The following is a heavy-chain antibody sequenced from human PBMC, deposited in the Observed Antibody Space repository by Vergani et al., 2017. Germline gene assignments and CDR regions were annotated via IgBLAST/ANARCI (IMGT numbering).Heavy chain of an antibody. V-gene: IGHV5-51*01. Sequence: EVQLVQSGAEVKKPGESLKIACKASGYTFANYWIGWVRQMPGKGLEWMGIIFPVDSDIRYNPSVQGQVTISADKSINTAYLQWSSLKASDIAMYYCAKLGVDTTMGFDYWGQGTMVTVSS. CDR2: IFPVDSDI. CDR3: AKLGVDTTMGFDY. D-gene: IGHD5-18*01. CDR1: GYTFANYW. J-gene: IGHJ4*02.